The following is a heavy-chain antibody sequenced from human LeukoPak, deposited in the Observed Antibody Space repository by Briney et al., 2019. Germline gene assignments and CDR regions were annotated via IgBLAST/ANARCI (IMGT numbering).Heavy chain of an antibody. CDR1: GGTFSSYA. V-gene: IGHV1-69*06. CDR2: IIPIFGTA. D-gene: IGHD2-15*01. CDR3: ARADRVVVVAAPTGAFDI. J-gene: IGHJ3*02. Sequence: GASVKVSCKASGGTFSSYAISWVRQAPGQGLEWMGGIIPIFGTANYAQKFQGRVTITADKSTSTAYMELSSLRSDDTAVYYCARADRVVVVAAPTGAFDIWGQGTMVTVSS.